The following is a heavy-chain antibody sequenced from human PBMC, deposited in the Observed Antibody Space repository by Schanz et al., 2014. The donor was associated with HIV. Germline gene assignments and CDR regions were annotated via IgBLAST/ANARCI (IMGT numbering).Heavy chain of an antibody. J-gene: IGHJ6*02. V-gene: IGHV3-74*02. D-gene: IGHD1-20*01. CDR3: ARGEAITYYYHYYGMDV. CDR1: GFTFNSYA. Sequence: VQLVESGGGVVQPGRSLRLSCAASGFTFNSYAMHWVRQAPGKGLVRVSRINSDGTSTNYADSVKGRFTISRDNSKKTLYLQMNSLRAEDTAVYYCARGEAITYYYHYYGMDVWGQGTTVTVSS. CDR2: INSDGTST.